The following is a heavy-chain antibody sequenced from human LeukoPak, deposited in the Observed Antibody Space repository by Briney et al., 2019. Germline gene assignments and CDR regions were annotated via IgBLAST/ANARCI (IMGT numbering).Heavy chain of an antibody. CDR2: IYYSGST. D-gene: IGHD3-10*01. CDR1: GGSISSYY. Sequence: SETLSLTCTVSGGSISSYYWSWIRQPTGKGLEWIGYIYYSGSTNYNPSLKSRVTISVDTSKNQFSLKLSPVTAADTAVYYCARWGYYGSGSYYNTPYYFDYWGQGTLVTVSS. J-gene: IGHJ4*02. V-gene: IGHV4-59*01. CDR3: ARWGYYGSGSYYNTPYYFDY.